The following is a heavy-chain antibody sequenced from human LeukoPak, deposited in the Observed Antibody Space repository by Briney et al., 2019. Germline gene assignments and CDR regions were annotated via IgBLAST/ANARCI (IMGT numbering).Heavy chain of an antibody. CDR2: IYSSGDT. V-gene: IGHV4-59*01. D-gene: IGHD3-22*01. CDR1: GDSLSHYY. CDR3: ARGGHYYEEIV. J-gene: IGHJ4*02. Sequence: SETLSLTCAVSGDSLSHYYWTWIRQPPGEGLEWIGYIYSSGDTRFSPSLKSRVTISLDASRSQFSPRLTSVTAADTAVYFCARGGHYYEEIVWGQGILVTVSS.